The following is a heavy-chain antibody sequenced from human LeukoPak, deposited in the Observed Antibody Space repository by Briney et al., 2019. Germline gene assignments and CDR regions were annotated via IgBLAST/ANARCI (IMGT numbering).Heavy chain of an antibody. CDR2: ISSSSSYI. D-gene: IGHD3-10*01. CDR3: ARDPFDGSGSYVPWFDP. Sequence: PGGSLRLFCAASGFTFSSYSMNWVRQAPGKGLEWVSSISSSSSYIYYADSVKGRFTISRDNAKNSLYLQMNSLRAEDTAVYYCARDPFDGSGSYVPWFDPWGQGTLVTVSS. J-gene: IGHJ5*02. V-gene: IGHV3-21*01. CDR1: GFTFSSYS.